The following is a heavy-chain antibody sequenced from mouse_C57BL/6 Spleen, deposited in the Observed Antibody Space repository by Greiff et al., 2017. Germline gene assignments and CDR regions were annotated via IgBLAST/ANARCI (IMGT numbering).Heavy chain of an antibody. CDR1: GYSFTDYN. CDR2: INPNYGTT. J-gene: IGHJ1*03. V-gene: IGHV1-39*01. D-gene: IGHD2-4*01. Sequence: VQLKESGPELVKPGASVKISCKASGYSFTDYNMNWVKQSNGKSLEWIGVINPNYGTTSYNQKFKGKATLTVDQSSSTAYMQLNSLTSEDSAVYYCARDEGLRREWYFDVWGTGTTVTVSS. CDR3: ARDEGLRREWYFDV.